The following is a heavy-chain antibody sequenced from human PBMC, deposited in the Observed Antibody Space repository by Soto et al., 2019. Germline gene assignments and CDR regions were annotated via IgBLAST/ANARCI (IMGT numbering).Heavy chain of an antibody. D-gene: IGHD3-10*01. CDR3: ARDDEYSGNGMDV. V-gene: IGHV3-33*01. J-gene: IGHJ6*02. Sequence: QVQLVESGGGVVQPGRSLRLSCAASEFTFSNYGMHWVRQAPGKGLEWVAVILKDGSNRYHADSVKDRFPISRDNSKNTLYLQMNSLRAEDTAVYYCARDDEYSGNGMDVWGQGTTVTVS. CDR2: ILKDGSNR. CDR1: EFTFSNYG.